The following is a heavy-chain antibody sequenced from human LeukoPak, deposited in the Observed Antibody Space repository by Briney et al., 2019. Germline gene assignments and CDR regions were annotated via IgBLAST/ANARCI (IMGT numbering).Heavy chain of an antibody. CDR1: CGSISRGGYY. D-gene: IGHD3-3*01. CDR3: ASTDYDFSY. J-gene: IGHJ4*02. CDR2: IYYSGST. Sequence: PSQTPFLTCTFSCGSISRGGYYWRWIRQHPRKGLEWIGYIYYSGSTYYNPSLKSRVTISVDTSKNQFSLKLSSVTAADTAVYYCASTDYDFSYWGQGTLVTVSS. V-gene: IGHV4-31*03.